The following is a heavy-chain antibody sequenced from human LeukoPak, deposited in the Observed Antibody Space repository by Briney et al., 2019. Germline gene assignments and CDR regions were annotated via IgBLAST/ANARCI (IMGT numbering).Heavy chain of an antibody. CDR2: INHSGST. CDR1: GGSFSGYY. Sequence: SETLSLTCAVCGGSFSGYYWSWIRQPPGKGLEWIGEINHSGSTNYNPSLKSRVTISVDTSKNQFSLKLSSVTAADTAVYYCARDGDDILTGYDYYYYYGMDVWGQGTTVTVSS. D-gene: IGHD3-9*01. CDR3: ARDGDDILTGYDYYYYYGMDV. J-gene: IGHJ6*02. V-gene: IGHV4-34*01.